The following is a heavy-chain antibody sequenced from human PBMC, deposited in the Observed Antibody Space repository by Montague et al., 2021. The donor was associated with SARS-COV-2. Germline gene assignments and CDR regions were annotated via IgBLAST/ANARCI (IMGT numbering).Heavy chain of an antibody. CDR1: GFTFSSYA. CDR2: ISGSGGST. CDR3: AKDRIVVVVAALFDP. D-gene: IGHD2-15*01. V-gene: IGHV3-23*01. J-gene: IGHJ5*02. Sequence: SLRLSCAASGFTFSSYAMSWVRQAPGKRLEWVSAISGSGGSTYYADSVKGRFTISRDNSKNTLYLQMNSLRAEDTAVYYCAKDRIVVVVAALFDPWGQGTLVTVSS.